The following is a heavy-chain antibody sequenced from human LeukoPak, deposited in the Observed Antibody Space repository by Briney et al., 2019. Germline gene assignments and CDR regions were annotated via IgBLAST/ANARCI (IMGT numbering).Heavy chain of an antibody. D-gene: IGHD3-10*01. CDR2: ISYDGSNK. V-gene: IGHV3-30*01. CDR3: ARFISHPLLDI. Sequence: GRSLRLSCAASGFTFSNYAMHWVRQAPGKGLEWVAVISYDGSNKYYADSVKGRFTISRDNSKNTLYLQMNSLRAEDTAVYYCARFISHPLLDIWGQGTMVTVSS. J-gene: IGHJ3*02. CDR1: GFTFSNYA.